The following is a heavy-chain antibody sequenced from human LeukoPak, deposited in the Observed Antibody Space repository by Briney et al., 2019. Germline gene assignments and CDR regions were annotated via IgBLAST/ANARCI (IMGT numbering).Heavy chain of an antibody. J-gene: IGHJ4*02. D-gene: IGHD2/OR15-2a*01. Sequence: GGSLRLSWAASGFTFNNYYMSWIRQAPGKGLEWVANINQDGSAKRYIDSVKGRFTISRDNAKKSVYLQMDSLRAEDTAVYYCARSLWPEDFWGQGTLVTVSS. V-gene: IGHV3-7*01. CDR2: INQDGSAK. CDR3: ARSLWPEDF. CDR1: GFTFNNYY.